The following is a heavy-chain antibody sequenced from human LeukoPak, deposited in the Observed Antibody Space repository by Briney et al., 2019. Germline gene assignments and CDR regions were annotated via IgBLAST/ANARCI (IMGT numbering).Heavy chain of an antibody. V-gene: IGHV3-21*01. Sequence: PGGSLRLSCTASGFTFSSYSMNWVRQAPGKGLEWVSSISTSSSYIYYADSVKGRFTISRDNAKNSLYLQMNSLRAEDTAVYYCARVSGTFGELYWGQGTLVTVSS. J-gene: IGHJ4*02. CDR3: ARVSGTFGELY. CDR1: GFTFSSYS. CDR2: ISTSSSYI. D-gene: IGHD3-10*01.